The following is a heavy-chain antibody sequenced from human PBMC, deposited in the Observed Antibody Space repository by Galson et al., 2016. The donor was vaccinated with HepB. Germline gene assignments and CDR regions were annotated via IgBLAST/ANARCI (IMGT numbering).Heavy chain of an antibody. J-gene: IGHJ3*02. CDR1: GFTFSSYG. V-gene: IGHV3-33*01. CDR2: IWYDGTDK. D-gene: IGHD1-7*01. CDR3: ARDGGRTGTTSAFDI. Sequence: SLRLSCAASGFTFSSYGMHWVRQAPGKGLEWVAVIWYDGTDKYYVDSVKGRFTISRDNSENTLSLQMNTLKAEDTAVYYCARDGGRTGTTSAFDIWGQGTMVTVSS.